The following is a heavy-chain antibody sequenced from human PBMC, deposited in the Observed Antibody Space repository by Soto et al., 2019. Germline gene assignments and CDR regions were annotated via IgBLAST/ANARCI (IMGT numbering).Heavy chain of an antibody. CDR3: ARDLPQRGYSYGAYYYGMDV. Sequence: EVQLVESGGGLVQPGGSLRLSCAASGFTVSGNYMSWVRQAPGKGLEWVSVIYSGGSTYYADSVKGRFTISRDNSKNTLYLQMNSLRAEDTAVYYCARDLPQRGYSYGAYYYGMDVWGQGTTVTVSS. CDR2: IYSGGST. D-gene: IGHD5-18*01. CDR1: GFTVSGNY. J-gene: IGHJ6*02. V-gene: IGHV3-66*01.